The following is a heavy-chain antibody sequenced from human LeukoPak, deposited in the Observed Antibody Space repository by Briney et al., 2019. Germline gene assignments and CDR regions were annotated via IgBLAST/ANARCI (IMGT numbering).Heavy chain of an antibody. V-gene: IGHV3-30*18. CDR1: GFTFSSYG. CDR2: ISYDGSNK. D-gene: IGHD3-22*01. CDR3: AKDRLGALYYYDSSGYYRLDY. J-gene: IGHJ4*02. Sequence: GGSLRLSCAASGFTFSSYGIHWVRQAPGKGLEWVAVISYDGSNKYYADSVKGRFTISRDNSKDTSYLQMNSLRAEDTAVYYCAKDRLGALYYYDSSGYYRLDYWGQGTLVTVSS.